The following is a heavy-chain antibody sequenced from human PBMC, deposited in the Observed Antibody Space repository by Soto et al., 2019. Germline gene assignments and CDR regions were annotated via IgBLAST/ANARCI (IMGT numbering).Heavy chain of an antibody. D-gene: IGHD2-2*01. Sequence: PGGSLRLSCTASGFMFGSYTMNWVRQAPGKGLEWVSSVSFRGDIYYADSLEGRFTNSRDDAKNSLYLQMNSLRAEDTAVYYCARGCSSASCYYYWGQGTLVTVSS. V-gene: IGHV3-21*01. CDR3: ARGCSSASCYYY. J-gene: IGHJ4*02. CDR1: GFMFGSYT. CDR2: VSFRGDI.